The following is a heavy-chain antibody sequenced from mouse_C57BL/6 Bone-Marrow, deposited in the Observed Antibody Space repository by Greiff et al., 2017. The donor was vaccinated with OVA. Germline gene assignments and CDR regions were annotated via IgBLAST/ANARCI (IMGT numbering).Heavy chain of an antibody. J-gene: IGHJ3*01. Sequence: QVQLQQSGAELVRPGTSVKVSCKASGYAFTNYLIEWVKQRPGQGLEWIGVINPGSGGTNYNEKFKGKATLTADKSSSTAYMQLSSLTSEDSAVYFCARRNYYGSSYWFAYWGQGTLVTVSA. D-gene: IGHD1-1*01. CDR1: GYAFTNYL. CDR2: INPGSGGT. CDR3: ARRNYYGSSYWFAY. V-gene: IGHV1-54*01.